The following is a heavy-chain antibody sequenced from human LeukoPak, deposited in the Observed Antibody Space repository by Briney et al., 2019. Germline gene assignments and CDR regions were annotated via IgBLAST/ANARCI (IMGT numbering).Heavy chain of an antibody. V-gene: IGHV1-46*01. CDR2: INPSGGST. CDR1: GYTFTSYY. Sequence: GASVKVSCKASGYTFTSYYMHWVRQAPGQGLEWMGIINPSGGSTSYAQKFQGRVTMTRDTSTSTVYMELSSLRSEDTAVYYCARGAQAEDRSGYYHDYFDYWGQGTLVTVSS. J-gene: IGHJ4*02. CDR3: ARGAQAEDRSGYYHDYFDY. D-gene: IGHD3-22*01.